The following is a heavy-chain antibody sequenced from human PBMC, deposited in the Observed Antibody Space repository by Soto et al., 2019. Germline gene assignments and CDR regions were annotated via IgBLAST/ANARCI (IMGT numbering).Heavy chain of an antibody. CDR3: SRHLGYCRIGAWQREWFDP. D-gene: IGHD2-2*01. Sequence: QVQLVQSGAEVKKPGTSVKVSCTAAGYTFSSHGISWVRQAPGQGLQWIGWVSGDNGNTNYAQSLQGRVTMTTDTSTNTGDMELRSLRSDDTAVYHCSRHLGYCRIGAWQREWFDPWGQGTLVIVSS. J-gene: IGHJ5*02. CDR2: VSGDNGNT. CDR1: GYTFSSHG. V-gene: IGHV1-18*01.